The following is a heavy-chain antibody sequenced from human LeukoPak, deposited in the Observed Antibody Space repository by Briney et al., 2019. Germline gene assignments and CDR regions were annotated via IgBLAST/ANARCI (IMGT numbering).Heavy chain of an antibody. Sequence: ASVKVSCKASGYTFTTFAINWVRQAPGQGLEWMGWITTYSGNTNYAQRLRGRVTMTRDTSISTAYMELSSLMSEDTAVYYCARGLPKAVFGMVIEDWGQGTLVTVSS. CDR2: ITTYSGNT. J-gene: IGHJ1*01. V-gene: IGHV1-8*02. D-gene: IGHD3-3*01. CDR1: GYTFTTFA. CDR3: ARGLPKAVFGMVIED.